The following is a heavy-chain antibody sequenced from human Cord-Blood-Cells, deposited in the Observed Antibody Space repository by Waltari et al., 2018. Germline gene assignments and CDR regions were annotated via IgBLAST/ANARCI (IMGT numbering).Heavy chain of an antibody. V-gene: IGHV1-2*02. CDR3: ARVEYSSSSFDY. D-gene: IGHD6-6*01. J-gene: IGHJ4*02. Sequence: QVQLVQSGAEVKKPGASVKHSCKASGYPFPGYYTHWVRQAPGQGLEWMGWINPNSGGTNYAQKFQGRVTMTRDTSISTTYMELSRLRSDDTAVYYCARVEYSSSSFDYWGQGTLVTVSS. CDR1: GYPFPGYY. CDR2: INPNSGGT.